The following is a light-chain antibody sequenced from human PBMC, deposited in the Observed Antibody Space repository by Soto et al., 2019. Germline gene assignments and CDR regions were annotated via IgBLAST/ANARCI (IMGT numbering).Light chain of an antibody. CDR1: QGIAPY. J-gene: IGKJ4*01. V-gene: IGKV1-27*01. CDR3: QKYNSAPLT. CDR2: ATS. Sequence: TQSPVTLSAFVGDRVTITCRASQGIAPYLAWFQQKPGKVPKLLIYATSTLQSGVPSRFSGSGSGTDFTLTINSLQPEDVGTYYCQKYNSAPLTFGGGTKVEIK.